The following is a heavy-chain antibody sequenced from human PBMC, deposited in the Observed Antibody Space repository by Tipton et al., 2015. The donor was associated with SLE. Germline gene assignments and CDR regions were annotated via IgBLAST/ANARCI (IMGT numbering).Heavy chain of an antibody. V-gene: IGHV4-59*07. CDR3: ASVPGYYDSSGTDAFDI. D-gene: IGHD3-22*01. Sequence: TLSLTCTVSGGSISSYYWSWIRQPPGKGLEWIGYIYCSGSTNYNPSLKSRVTISVDTSKNQFSLKLSSVTAADTAVYYCASVPGYYDSSGTDAFDIWGQGTMVTVSS. J-gene: IGHJ3*02. CDR2: IYCSGST. CDR1: GGSISSYY.